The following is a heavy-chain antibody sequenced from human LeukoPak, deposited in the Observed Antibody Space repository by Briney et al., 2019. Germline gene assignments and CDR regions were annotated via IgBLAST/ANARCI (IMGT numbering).Heavy chain of an antibody. D-gene: IGHD3-10*01. V-gene: IGHV3-23*01. Sequence: GGSLRLSCAASGFTFWNAAMGWRRRAPGKGVEWGSTVSGFGGETFYADSVRGRFSLSRDNFKHKLSLQMNSLRAEDTAIYYCAKGGHYSFFDPWGQGTPVTVSS. CDR2: VSGFGGET. CDR3: AKGGHYSFFDP. J-gene: IGHJ5*02. CDR1: GFTFWNAA.